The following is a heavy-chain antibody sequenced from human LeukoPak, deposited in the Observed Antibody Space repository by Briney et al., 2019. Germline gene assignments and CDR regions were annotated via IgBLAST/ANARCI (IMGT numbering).Heavy chain of an antibody. J-gene: IGHJ5*02. Sequence: SVKVSCKALGYTFTGYYMHWVRPAPGQGREWSGWINPNSGDTNYAQHFQRTVTITRDTSISTAYMELSRPRADDTAVYYCATNKGLYCGGDCPTHSWGQGTLVTVSS. CDR2: INPNSGDT. CDR3: ATNKGLYCGGDCPTHS. CDR1: GYTFTGYY. D-gene: IGHD2-21*02. V-gene: IGHV1-2*02.